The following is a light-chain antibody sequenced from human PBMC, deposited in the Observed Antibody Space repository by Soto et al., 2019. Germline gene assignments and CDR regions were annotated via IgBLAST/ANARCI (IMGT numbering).Light chain of an antibody. CDR1: QSVSNNY. CDR2: GES. Sequence: EIVLTQSPGHLSLSPGERATLSCRASQSVSNNYLDWYQQEAGQAPRVLIYGESNRATGIEDRVSAVMAWPDFTRTISRLQPEDFPVDFGKQYVTSPWAFGQGTKLDNK. V-gene: IGKV3-20*01. CDR3: KQYVTSPWA. J-gene: IGKJ1*01.